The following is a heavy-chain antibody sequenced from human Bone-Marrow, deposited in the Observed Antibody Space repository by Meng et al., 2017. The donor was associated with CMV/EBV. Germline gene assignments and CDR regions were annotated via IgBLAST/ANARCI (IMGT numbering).Heavy chain of an antibody. J-gene: IGHJ6*02. CDR2: IYYSGST. D-gene: IGHD4-11*01. Sequence: GSLRLSCTVSGGSISSYYWSWIRQPPGKGLEWIGYIYYSGSTKYNPSLKSRVTISVDTSKNQFSLKLSSVTAADTAVYYCAREKVNYGMDVWGQGTTVTVSS. V-gene: IGHV4-59*01. CDR1: GGSISSYY. CDR3: AREKVNYGMDV.